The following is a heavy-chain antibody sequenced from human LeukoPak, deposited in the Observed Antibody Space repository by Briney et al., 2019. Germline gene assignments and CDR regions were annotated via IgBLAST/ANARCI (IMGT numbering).Heavy chain of an antibody. V-gene: IGHV3-30*02. D-gene: IGHD2-2*01. Sequence: GRSLRLSCAASGFTFSSYGMRWVRQAPGKGLEWVAFIRYDGSNKYYADSVKGRFTISRDNSKNTLYLQMNSLGAEDTAVYYCAKDGSHCSSTSCYQVSYYFDYWGQGTLVTVSS. CDR3: AKDGSHCSSTSCYQVSYYFDY. J-gene: IGHJ4*02. CDR2: IRYDGSNK. CDR1: GFTFSSYG.